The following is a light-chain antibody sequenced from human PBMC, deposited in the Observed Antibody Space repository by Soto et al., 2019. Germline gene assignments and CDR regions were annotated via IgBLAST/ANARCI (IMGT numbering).Light chain of an antibody. Sequence: QSALTQPASVSGSPGQSITISCTGTSSDVGGYNYVSWYQQHPGKAPKLMIYDVSTRPSGVSNRFSGSKSGNTASQTISGLQAEDEADYYCSSYTSSSTLKVFGGGTKLTVL. J-gene: IGLJ2*01. CDR3: SSYTSSSTLKV. CDR2: DVS. CDR1: SSDVGGYNY. V-gene: IGLV2-14*01.